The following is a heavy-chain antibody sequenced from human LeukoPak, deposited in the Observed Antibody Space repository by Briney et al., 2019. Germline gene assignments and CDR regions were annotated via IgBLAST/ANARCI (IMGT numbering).Heavy chain of an antibody. D-gene: IGHD3-10*01. V-gene: IGHV4-59*08. CDR2: IYFGGTT. Sequence: SETLSLTCTVSGGSISGYYWSWIRQPPGKGLEWIGDIYFGGTTNYKTSLKSRVTISLHTSTNQFSLNLTSVTAADTAVYYCEGSGSYRYYYYMDVWGKGTTVTVSS. CDR1: GGSISGYY. J-gene: IGHJ6*03. CDR3: EGSGSYRYYYYMDV.